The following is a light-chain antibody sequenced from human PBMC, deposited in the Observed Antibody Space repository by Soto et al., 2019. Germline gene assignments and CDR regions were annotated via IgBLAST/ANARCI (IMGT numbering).Light chain of an antibody. Sequence: VMTLSPSTLSVPPGERATLHCRASQSITGNLTWYQQKPGQAPRLLMYAASSRAAGIPDRFSGSGSGTDFTLTISRLEPEDFAVYYCQQYSNWRLTFGAGTKVDIK. CDR2: AAS. V-gene: IGKV3D-15*01. CDR3: QQYSNWRLT. CDR1: QSITGN. J-gene: IGKJ4*01.